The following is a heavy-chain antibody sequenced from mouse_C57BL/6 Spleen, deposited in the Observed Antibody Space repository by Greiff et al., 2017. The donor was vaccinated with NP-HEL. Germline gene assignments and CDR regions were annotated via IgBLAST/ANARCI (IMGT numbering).Heavy chain of an antibody. J-gene: IGHJ3*01. Sequence: DVQLQESGAELVRPGASVKLSCTASGFNIKDDYMHWVKQRPEQGLEWIGWIDPENGDTEYASKFQGKATITADTSSNTAYLQLSSLTSEDTAVYYCTIYDGYYAWFAYWGQGTLVTVSA. CDR3: TIYDGYYAWFAY. CDR2: IDPENGDT. CDR1: GFNIKDDY. V-gene: IGHV14-4*01. D-gene: IGHD2-3*01.